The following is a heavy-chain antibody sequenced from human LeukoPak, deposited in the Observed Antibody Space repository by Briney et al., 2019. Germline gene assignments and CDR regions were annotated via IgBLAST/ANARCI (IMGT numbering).Heavy chain of an antibody. J-gene: IGHJ4*02. CDR1: GFTFDDYA. D-gene: IGHD3-22*01. CDR3: ARDSSGSMFDY. CDR2: ISWNSGSI. V-gene: IGHV3-9*01. Sequence: PGGSLRLSCAASGFTFDDYAMHWVRQAPGKGLEWVSGISWNSGSIGYADSVKGRFTISRDNAKNSLYLRMNSLRAEDTALYYCARDSSGSMFDYWGQGTLVTVSS.